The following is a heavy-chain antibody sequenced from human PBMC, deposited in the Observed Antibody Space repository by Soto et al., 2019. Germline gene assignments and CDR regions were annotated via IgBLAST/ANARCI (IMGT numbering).Heavy chain of an antibody. D-gene: IGHD6-13*01. Sequence: GGSLRLSCAASGFTFSSYGMHWVRQAPGKGLEWVAVIWYDGSNKYYADSVKGRFTISRDNSKNTLYLQMNSLRAEDTAVYYCAREGQQLGTFHYWGQGTLVTVSS. V-gene: IGHV3-33*01. CDR2: IWYDGSNK. J-gene: IGHJ4*02. CDR1: GFTFSSYG. CDR3: AREGQQLGTFHY.